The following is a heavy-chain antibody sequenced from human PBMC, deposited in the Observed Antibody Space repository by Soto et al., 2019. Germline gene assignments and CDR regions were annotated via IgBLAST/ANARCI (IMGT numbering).Heavy chain of an antibody. J-gene: IGHJ4*02. CDR1: GYTLTELS. CDR3: ATDLRSTDHPSTDIVIVDY. V-gene: IGHV1-24*01. Sequence: ASVKVSCKVSGYTLTELSMHWVRQAPGKGLEWMGGFDPEDGETIYAQKFQGRVTMTEDTSTDTAYMELSSLRSEDTAVYYCATDLRSTDHPSTDIVIVDYWGQGTLVTVSS. CDR2: FDPEDGET. D-gene: IGHD2-21*01.